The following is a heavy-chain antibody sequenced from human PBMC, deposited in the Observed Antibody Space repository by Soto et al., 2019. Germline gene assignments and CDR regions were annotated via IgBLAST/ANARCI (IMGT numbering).Heavy chain of an antibody. CDR1: GFTFSSYA. CDR2: ISYDGSNK. J-gene: IGHJ5*02. D-gene: IGHD3-9*01. CDR3: ARNYDILTGLFDP. V-gene: IGHV3-30-3*01. Sequence: QVQLVESGGGVVQPGRSLRLSCAASGFTFSSYAMHWVRQAPGKGLEWVAVISYDGSNKYYADSVNGRFTISRDNSKNTLYLQMNSLRAEDTAVYYCARNYDILTGLFDPWGQGTLVTVSS.